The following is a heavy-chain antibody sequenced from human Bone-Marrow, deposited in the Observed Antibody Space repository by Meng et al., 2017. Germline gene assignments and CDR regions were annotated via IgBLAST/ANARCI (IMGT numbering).Heavy chain of an antibody. V-gene: IGHV3-9*01. J-gene: IGHJ6*02. CDR1: GFTFDDYA. CDR2: ISWNSGSI. Sequence: SCAASGFTFDDYAMHWVRQAPGKGLEWVSGISWNSGSIGYADSVQGRFTISRDNAKHSLYLQMNSLRAEDTALYYCAKAIRYYYDSRGYYYYYYGMDVWGQGTTVTVSS. CDR3: AKAIRYYYDSRGYYYYYYGMDV. D-gene: IGHD3-22*01.